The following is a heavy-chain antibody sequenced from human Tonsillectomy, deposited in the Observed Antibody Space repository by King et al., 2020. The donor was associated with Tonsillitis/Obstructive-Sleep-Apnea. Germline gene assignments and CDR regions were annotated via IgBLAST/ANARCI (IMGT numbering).Heavy chain of an antibody. D-gene: IGHD6-13*01. CDR3: ARTAAAHYYYYYYMDV. Sequence: QLQESGPRLVKPSETLSLTCTVSRGSISSYYWSWIRQPPGKGLEWIGCIYYSGSTNYNPSLKSSVTISVDTSKNQFSLKLSSVTAADTAVYYCARTAAAHYYYYYYMDVWGKGTTVTVSS. V-gene: IGHV4-59*01. CDR1: RGSISSYY. CDR2: IYYSGST. J-gene: IGHJ6*03.